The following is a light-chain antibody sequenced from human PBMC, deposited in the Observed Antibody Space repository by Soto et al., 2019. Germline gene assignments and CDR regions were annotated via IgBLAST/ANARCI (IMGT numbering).Light chain of an antibody. CDR1: SSDVGGYNS. V-gene: IGLV2-8*01. Sequence: QSALTQPASVSGSPGQSITISCTGTSSDVGGYNSVSWYQQHLGKAPKLIIYEVSQRPSGVPDRFSGSKSGNTASLTVSGLQTEDEADYYCSAYAGSNNFVFGSGTKLTVL. CDR3: SAYAGSNNFV. J-gene: IGLJ1*01. CDR2: EVS.